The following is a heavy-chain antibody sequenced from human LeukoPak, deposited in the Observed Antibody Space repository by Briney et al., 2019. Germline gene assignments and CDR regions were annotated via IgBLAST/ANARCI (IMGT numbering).Heavy chain of an antibody. V-gene: IGHV3-23*01. D-gene: IGHD4-17*01. CDR2: ISGSGGST. CDR1: GFTFSSYW. CDR3: ARDGVMYGDTSWYFDL. J-gene: IGHJ2*01. Sequence: GGSLRLSCVASGFTFSSYWMSWVRQAPGKGLEWVSAISGSGGSTYYADSVKGRFTISRDFSKNTLVLQMNSLTSEDTAVYYCARDGVMYGDTSWYFDLWGRGTLVTVSS.